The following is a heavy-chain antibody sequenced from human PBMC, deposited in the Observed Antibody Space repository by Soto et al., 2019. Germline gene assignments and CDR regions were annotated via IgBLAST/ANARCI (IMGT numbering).Heavy chain of an antibody. CDR3: AKDRLRDYYDSSGYNYFDY. Sequence: EVQLLESGGGLVQPGWSLRLSCAASGFTFSSYAMSWVRQAPGKGLEWVSAISGSGGSTYYADSVKGRFTISRDNSKNTLYLQMNSLRAEDTAVYYCAKDRLRDYYDSSGYNYFDYWGQGTLVTVSS. CDR1: GFTFSSYA. D-gene: IGHD3-22*01. J-gene: IGHJ4*02. CDR2: ISGSGGST. V-gene: IGHV3-23*01.